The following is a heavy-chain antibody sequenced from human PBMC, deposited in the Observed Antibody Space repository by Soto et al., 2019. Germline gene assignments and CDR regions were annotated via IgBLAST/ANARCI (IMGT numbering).Heavy chain of an antibody. CDR3: AKETSKYSSRWRYFDY. CDR2: ISGSGGST. Sequence: EVQLLESGGGLVQPGGSLRLSCAASGFTFSSYAMSWVRQAPGKGLEWVSAISGSGGSTYYADSVKGRFTISRDNSKNTLSLQMNSLRAEDTSLYYGAKETSKYSSRWRYFDYWGQGTLVTVSS. CDR1: GFTFSSYA. J-gene: IGHJ4*02. V-gene: IGHV3-23*01. D-gene: IGHD6-13*01.